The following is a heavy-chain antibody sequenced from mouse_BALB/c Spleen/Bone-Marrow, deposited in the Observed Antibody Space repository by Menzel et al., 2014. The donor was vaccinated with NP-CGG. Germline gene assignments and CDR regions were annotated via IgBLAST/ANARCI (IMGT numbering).Heavy chain of an antibody. CDR1: GDSITSGY. D-gene: IGHD2-14*01. V-gene: IGHV3-8*02. CDR2: ISHSGST. Sequence: EVKLVESGPSLVKPSQTPSLTCSVTGDSITSGYWNWTRKFPGNKLEYMGYISHSGSTYYNPSLKSRISITRDTSKNQYYLQLNSVTTEDTATYYCARAGYRYDVGYAMDYWGQGTSVTVSS. CDR3: ARAGYRYDVGYAMDY. J-gene: IGHJ4*01.